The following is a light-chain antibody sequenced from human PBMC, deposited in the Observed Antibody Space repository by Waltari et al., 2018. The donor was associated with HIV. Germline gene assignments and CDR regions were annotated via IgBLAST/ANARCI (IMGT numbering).Light chain of an antibody. V-gene: IGLV2-14*03. CDR1: SSDVGGYNY. J-gene: IGLJ2*01. Sequence: HSALTQPASVSGSPGQSITIPCTGTSSDVGGYNYVSWYRLHPGEVPKLMIFDVNNPPSGVSNRFSGSKSGNTDSLTISVLQVEDEADYYCSSYTSSSIVIFGGGTKVTVL. CDR3: SSYTSSSIVI. CDR2: DVN.